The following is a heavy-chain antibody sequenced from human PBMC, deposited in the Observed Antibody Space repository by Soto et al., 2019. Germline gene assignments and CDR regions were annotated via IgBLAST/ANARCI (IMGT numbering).Heavy chain of an antibody. Sequence: QLHLRESGPGLVKPSETLSLTCTVSGGSITSSSYYWGWIRQPPGKGLEWIGSIYYSGSTYYNPSLKSRVPIYVDTSKNQFSLRLSSVTAADTAVYYCATQEVGGSYVYTFDPWGQGTLVTVSS. CDR2: IYYSGST. V-gene: IGHV4-39*01. CDR3: ATQEVGGSYVYTFDP. J-gene: IGHJ5*02. D-gene: IGHD1-26*01. CDR1: GGSITSSSYY.